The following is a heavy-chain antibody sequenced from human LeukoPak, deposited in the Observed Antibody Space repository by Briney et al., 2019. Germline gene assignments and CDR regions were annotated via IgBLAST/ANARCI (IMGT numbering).Heavy chain of an antibody. D-gene: IGHD2-21*01. V-gene: IGHV4-59*08. CDR3: ARADSVIPFDY. Sequence: PSETLSLTCTVSGGSISSYYWSWIRQPPGKGLEWIGYIYYSGSTNYNPSLKSRVTISVDTSKNQFSLKLSSVTAADTAVYYCARADSVIPFDYWGQGTLVTVSS. CDR2: IYYSGST. CDR1: GGSISSYY. J-gene: IGHJ4*02.